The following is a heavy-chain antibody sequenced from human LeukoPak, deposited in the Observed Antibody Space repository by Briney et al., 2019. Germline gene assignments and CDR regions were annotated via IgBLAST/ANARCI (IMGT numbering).Heavy chain of an antibody. J-gene: IGHJ6*02. CDR3: ASLRRDGYNYGYYYGMDV. CDR1: GGTFSTYA. V-gene: IGHV1-69*13. CDR2: IIPIFGTA. Sequence: ASVKVSCKASGGTFSTYAISWVRRAPGQGLEWMGGIIPIFGTANYAQKFQGRVTITADESTSTAYMELSSLRSEDTAVYYCASLRRDGYNYGYYYGMDVWGQGTTVTVSS. D-gene: IGHD5-24*01.